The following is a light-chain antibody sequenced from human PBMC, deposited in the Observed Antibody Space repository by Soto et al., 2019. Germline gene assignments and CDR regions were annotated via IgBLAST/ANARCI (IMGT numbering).Light chain of an antibody. CDR3: QQRNNWPRIT. Sequence: EIVLTQSPATLSLSPGERATLSCRASQSVRNYLAWYQHKPGQAPRLLIYEASHRAAGIPARFSGSGSGTDFTLTISSLEPEDFAVYYCQQRNNWPRITFGQGTRLEIK. CDR2: EAS. V-gene: IGKV3-11*01. CDR1: QSVRNY. J-gene: IGKJ5*01.